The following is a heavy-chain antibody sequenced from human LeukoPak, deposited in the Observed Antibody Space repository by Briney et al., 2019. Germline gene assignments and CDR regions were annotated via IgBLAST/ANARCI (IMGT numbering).Heavy chain of an antibody. CDR3: AKDHYWSIDY. J-gene: IGHJ4*02. D-gene: IGHD3-3*01. Sequence: GGSLRLSCAASGFDFSSNWMHWVRHAPGQGLVWVSRIKGDGISTNYADSVKGRFTIFRDIAKNTLYLQMNSLRAEDTGVYYCAKDHYWSIDYWGRGTLVTVSS. CDR2: IKGDGIST. V-gene: IGHV3-74*01. CDR1: GFDFSSNW.